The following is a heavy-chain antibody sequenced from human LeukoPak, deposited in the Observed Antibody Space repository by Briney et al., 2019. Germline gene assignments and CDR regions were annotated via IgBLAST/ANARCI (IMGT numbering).Heavy chain of an antibody. Sequence: GGSLRLSCAASGFTFDDYAMHWVRQAPGKGLEWVSLISGDGGSTYYADSVKGRFTISRDNSKNSLYLQMNSLRTEDTALYYCAFHEPNIYGYVYWGQGTLVTVSS. D-gene: IGHD5-18*01. J-gene: IGHJ4*02. CDR1: GFTFDDYA. CDR3: AFHEPNIYGYVY. V-gene: IGHV3-43*02. CDR2: ISGDGGST.